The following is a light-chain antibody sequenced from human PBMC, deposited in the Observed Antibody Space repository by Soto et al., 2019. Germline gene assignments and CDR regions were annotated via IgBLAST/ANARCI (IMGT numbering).Light chain of an antibody. CDR3: QQYNNWLT. CDR2: GAS. Sequence: EIVMTQSPATLSVSPGERVTLSCRASESIDFNLAWYQQKPGQAPRLLIYGASNRATGIPARFSGSGSGTEFTLTISSLQSEDFALYYCQQYNNWLTFGGGTKVDI. J-gene: IGKJ4*01. V-gene: IGKV3-15*01. CDR1: ESIDFN.